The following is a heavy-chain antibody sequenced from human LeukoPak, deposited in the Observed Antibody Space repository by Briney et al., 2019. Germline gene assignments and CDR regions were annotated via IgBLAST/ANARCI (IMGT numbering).Heavy chain of an antibody. Sequence: ASVKVSCKASGYTFTSYGISWVRQAPGQGLEWMGWISAYNGNTNYAQKLQGRVTMTTDTSTSTAYMELRSLRSDDTAMYYCARARYDYGVYNWFDPWGQGTLVTVAS. CDR3: ARARYDYGVYNWFDP. V-gene: IGHV1-18*01. D-gene: IGHD4-17*01. J-gene: IGHJ5*02. CDR2: ISAYNGNT. CDR1: GYTFTSYG.